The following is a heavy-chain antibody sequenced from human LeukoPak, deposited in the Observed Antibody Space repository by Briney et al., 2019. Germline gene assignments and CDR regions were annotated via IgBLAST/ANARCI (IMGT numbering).Heavy chain of an antibody. CDR3: ARGYCSGRSCYNGMDV. J-gene: IGHJ6*02. CDR1: GFTVSGNY. Sequence: GGSLRLSCAASGFTVSGNYMGWVRQAPGEGLEWVSVIYSGGSSYYADSVKGRFTISRDNSKNTLYLQMNSLRAEDTAMYYCARGYCSGRSCYNGMDVWGQGTTVTVSS. D-gene: IGHD2-15*01. V-gene: IGHV3-66*01. CDR2: IYSGGSS.